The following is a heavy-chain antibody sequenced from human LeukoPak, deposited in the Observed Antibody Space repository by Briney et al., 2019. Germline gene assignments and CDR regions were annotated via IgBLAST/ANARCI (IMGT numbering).Heavy chain of an antibody. J-gene: IGHJ4*02. D-gene: IGHD5-12*01. CDR2: ISGRTGAT. V-gene: IGHV3-23*01. CDR1: GFTFTTNA. CDR3: ARCGNSGCHLIDY. Sequence: GGSLRLSCAASGFTFTTNAMSWVRQAPGKGLEWVSAISGRTGATYYADSEKGRFTISRDNSKSTLYLQMDSLRAEDTAVYYCARCGNSGCHLIDYWGQGTLVTVSS.